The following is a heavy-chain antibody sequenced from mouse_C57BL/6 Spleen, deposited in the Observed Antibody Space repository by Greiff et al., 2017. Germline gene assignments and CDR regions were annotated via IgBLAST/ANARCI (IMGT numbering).Heavy chain of an antibody. D-gene: IGHD1-1*01. CDR2: IYPGSGST. J-gene: IGHJ1*03. Sequence: VQLQQSGAELVKPGASVKMSCKASGYTFTSYWITWVKQRPGQGLEWIGDIYPGSGSTNYNEKFKSKATLTVDTSSSTAYMQLSSLTSEDSAVYYCARDRDYYGSSYWYFDVWGTGTTVTVSS. CDR1: GYTFTSYW. V-gene: IGHV1-55*01. CDR3: ARDRDYYGSSYWYFDV.